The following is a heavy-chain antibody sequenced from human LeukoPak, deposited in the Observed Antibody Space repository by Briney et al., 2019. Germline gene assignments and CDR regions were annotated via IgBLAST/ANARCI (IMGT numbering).Heavy chain of an antibody. V-gene: IGHV4-61*02. CDR3: ARGPRTYYDFWSGYWGGYYYMDV. D-gene: IGHD3-3*01. J-gene: IGHJ6*03. CDR2: IYTSGST. CDR1: GGSISSGSYY. Sequence: SQTLSLTCTVSGGSISSGSYYWSWIRQPAGKGLEWIGRIYTSGSTNYNPSLKSRVTISVDTSKNQFSLKLSSVTAADTAVYYCARGPRTYYDFWSGYWGGYYYMDVWGKGTTVTVSS.